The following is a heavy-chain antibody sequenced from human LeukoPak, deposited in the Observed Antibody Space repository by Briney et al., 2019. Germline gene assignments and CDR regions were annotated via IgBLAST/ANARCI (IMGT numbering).Heavy chain of an antibody. CDR3: ARGGSCTMVKNH. D-gene: IGHD2-15*01. J-gene: IGHJ5*02. CDR1: GGSISSSSYY. V-gene: IGHV4-39*07. Sequence: KPSETLSLTCTVSGGSISSSSYYWGWIRQPPGKGLEWIGSMYSSGSTYYNPPLKSRVTILVDTSKNQFSLKLSSVTAADTAVYYCARGGSCTMVKNHWGQGTLVTVSS. CDR2: MYSSGST.